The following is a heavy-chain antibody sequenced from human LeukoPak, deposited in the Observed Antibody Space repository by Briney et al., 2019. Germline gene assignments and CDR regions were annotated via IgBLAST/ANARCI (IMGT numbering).Heavy chain of an antibody. CDR2: IGPSDSYT. CDR3: ASTPGIAAAGTLYYYYGMDV. Sequence: PGESLKISCKGSGYSFTSYWISWVRQMPGKGLEWMGRIGPSDSYTNYSPSFQGHVTISADKSISTAYLQWSSLKASDTAMYYCASTPGIAAAGTLYYYYGMDVWGQGTTVTVSS. J-gene: IGHJ6*02. D-gene: IGHD6-13*01. V-gene: IGHV5-10-1*01. CDR1: GYSFTSYW.